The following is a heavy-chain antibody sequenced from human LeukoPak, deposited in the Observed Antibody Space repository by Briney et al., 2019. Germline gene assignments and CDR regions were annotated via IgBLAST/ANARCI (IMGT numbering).Heavy chain of an antibody. CDR2: IYSGGST. Sequence: GGSLRLSCAVSGFTVSNNFMSWVRQAPGRGLEYVSIIYSGGSTSYADAVKGRFIISRNNSKNSLYLQMNSLRAEDTAVYCCASYPSSTNYWGPGTLVTVSS. CDR1: GFTVSNNF. V-gene: IGHV3-53*01. J-gene: IGHJ4*02. CDR3: ASYPSSTNY.